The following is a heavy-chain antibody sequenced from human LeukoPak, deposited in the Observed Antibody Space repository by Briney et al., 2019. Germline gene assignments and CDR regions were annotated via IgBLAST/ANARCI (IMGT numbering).Heavy chain of an antibody. CDR2: ISSSSSYT. CDR1: GFTFSDYY. J-gene: IGHJ4*02. CDR3: ARGYGGNSGVDY. Sequence: GGSLRLSCAASGFTFSDYYMSWIRQVPGKGLEWVSYISSSSSYTNYADSVKGRFTISRDNAKNSLYLQMNSLRAEDTAVYYCARGYGGNSGVDYWGQGTLVTVSS. D-gene: IGHD4-23*01. V-gene: IGHV3-11*05.